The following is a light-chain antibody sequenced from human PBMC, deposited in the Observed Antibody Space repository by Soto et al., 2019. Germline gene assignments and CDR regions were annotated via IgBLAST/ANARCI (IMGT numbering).Light chain of an antibody. CDR2: AAS. J-gene: IGKJ4*01. Sequence: DIQMTQSPSTLSASIGDRVTITCRASQNIRSHLNWYQQKPGKAPKRLIDAASSLQSGVPSRFSGSGSGTEFTLTISSLQPEDFATYYCLQHNTYPLTFGGGTKVDIK. V-gene: IGKV1-17*01. CDR1: QNIRSH. CDR3: LQHNTYPLT.